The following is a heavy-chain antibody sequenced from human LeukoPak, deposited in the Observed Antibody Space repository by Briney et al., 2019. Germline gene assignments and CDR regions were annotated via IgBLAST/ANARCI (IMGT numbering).Heavy chain of an antibody. J-gene: IGHJ4*02. CDR3: ATDVTGRAIPF. CDR2: ITSSGGST. D-gene: IGHD1-14*01. V-gene: IGHV3-23*01. Sequence: SGGSLRLSCAASGFTFSTYAMSWVRQAPGKGLEWVSIITSSGGSTNYADSVKGRFTISRDNSKNTLYLQMNSLKPDDTAVYYCATDVTGRAIPFWGQGALVNVSS. CDR1: GFTFSTYA.